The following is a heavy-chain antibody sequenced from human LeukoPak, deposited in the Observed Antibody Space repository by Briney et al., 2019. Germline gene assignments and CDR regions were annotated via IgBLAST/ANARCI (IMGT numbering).Heavy chain of an antibody. V-gene: IGHV4-4*07. CDR2: IYTSGST. CDR3: ARGGSYSGYDDPSWFDP. J-gene: IGHJ5*02. CDR1: GGSISSYY. Sequence: SETLSLTCTVSGGSISSYYWSWIRQPAGKGLEWIGRIYTSGSTNYNPSLKSRVTMSVDTSKNQFSLKLSSVTAADTAVYYCARGGSYSGYDDPSWFDPWGQGTLVTVSS. D-gene: IGHD5-12*01.